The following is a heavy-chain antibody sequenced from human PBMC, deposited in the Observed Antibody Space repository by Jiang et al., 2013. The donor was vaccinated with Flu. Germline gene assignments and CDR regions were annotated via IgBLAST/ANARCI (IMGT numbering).Heavy chain of an antibody. Sequence: GIIYPGDSDTRYSPSFPRPRSPISADKSISTAYLQWSSLKASDTAMYYCARYYYDSSGMDYWGQGTLVTVSS. D-gene: IGHD3-22*01. V-gene: IGHV5-51*01. CDR2: IYPGDSDT. J-gene: IGHJ4*02. CDR3: ARYYYDSSGMDY.